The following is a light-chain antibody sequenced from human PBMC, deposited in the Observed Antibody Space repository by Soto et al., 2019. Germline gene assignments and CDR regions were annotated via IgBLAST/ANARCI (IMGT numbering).Light chain of an antibody. J-gene: IGKJ3*01. CDR3: QQYGSSPFT. V-gene: IGKV3-20*01. Sequence: EIVLTQSPGTLSLSPGERATLSCSASQSISSSFLGWYQQKPGQAPRLLIYGASSRATGIPDRFSGSGSGTDFTLTISRLEPEDFAVYYCQQYGSSPFTFGPGTKVDIK. CDR1: QSISSSF. CDR2: GAS.